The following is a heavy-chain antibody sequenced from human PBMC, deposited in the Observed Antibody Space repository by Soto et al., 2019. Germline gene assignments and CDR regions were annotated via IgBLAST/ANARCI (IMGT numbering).Heavy chain of an antibody. CDR2: IYPDDSDS. Sequence: GESLKISCKGSGYSFTSYWIAWVRQMPGQGLEWMGIIYPDDSDSRYSPSFQGQVSISADKSITTAYLQWRSLKASDTAMYYCARQRASVGPNDIYFYYSMDVWGQGTTVTVSS. D-gene: IGHD1-26*01. V-gene: IGHV5-51*01. CDR3: ARQRASVGPNDIYFYYSMDV. J-gene: IGHJ6*02. CDR1: GYSFTSYW.